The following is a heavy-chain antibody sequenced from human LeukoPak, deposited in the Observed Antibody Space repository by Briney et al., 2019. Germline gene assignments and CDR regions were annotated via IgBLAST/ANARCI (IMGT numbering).Heavy chain of an antibody. CDR2: IYHSGST. Sequence: SGTLSLTCAVSGGSISSSNWWIWVRQPPGKGLEWIGEIYHSGSTNYNPSLKSRVTISVDKSKNQFSLKLSSVTAADTAVYYCARDRWFGELWDGNWFDPWGQGTLVTVSS. CDR3: ARDRWFGELWDGNWFDP. D-gene: IGHD3-10*01. J-gene: IGHJ5*02. CDR1: GGSISSSNW. V-gene: IGHV4-4*02.